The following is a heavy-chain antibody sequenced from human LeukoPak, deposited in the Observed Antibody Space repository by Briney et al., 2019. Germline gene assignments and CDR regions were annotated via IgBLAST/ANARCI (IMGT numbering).Heavy chain of an antibody. Sequence: GGSLRLSCAASGFTFSSYAMSWVRQAPGKGLEWVSAISGSGGSKYYADSVKGRFTISRDNSKNTLYLQMNSLRAEDTAVYYCAKEGPPYYDILTGYYSGYFDYWGQGTLVTVSS. CDR1: GFTFSSYA. CDR3: AKEGPPYYDILTGYYSGYFDY. J-gene: IGHJ4*02. CDR2: ISGSGGSK. V-gene: IGHV3-23*01. D-gene: IGHD3-9*01.